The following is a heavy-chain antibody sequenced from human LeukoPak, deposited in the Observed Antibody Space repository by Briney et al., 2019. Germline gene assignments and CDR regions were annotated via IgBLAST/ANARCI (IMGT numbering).Heavy chain of an antibody. CDR1: GGSISSYY. V-gene: IGHV4-59*01. J-gene: IGHJ5*02. CDR2: IYYSGST. Sequence: PWETLSLTCTVSGGSISSYYWSWIRQPPGKGLEWIGYIYYSGSTNYNPSLKSRVTISVDTSKNQFSLKLSSVTAADTAVYYCARTVPIVVVPAAHKGRNWFDPWGQGTLVTVSS. CDR3: ARTVPIVVVPAAHKGRNWFDP. D-gene: IGHD2-2*01.